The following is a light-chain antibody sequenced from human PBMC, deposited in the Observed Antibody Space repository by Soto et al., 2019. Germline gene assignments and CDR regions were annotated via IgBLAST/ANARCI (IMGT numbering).Light chain of an antibody. CDR3: QQYDRSLPIFT. J-gene: IGKJ3*01. Sequence: EIVLTQSPGTLSLSPGERATLSCRASQTVSSTYLAWYQQKPGQAPRLLIYGASTRATGIPDRFSGSGSGTDFTLTISRLEPEDFAVYYCQQYDRSLPIFTFGPGTKVDIK. CDR2: GAS. CDR1: QTVSSTY. V-gene: IGKV3-20*01.